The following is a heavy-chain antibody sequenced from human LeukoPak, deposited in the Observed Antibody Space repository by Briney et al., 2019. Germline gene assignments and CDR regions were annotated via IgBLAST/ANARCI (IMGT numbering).Heavy chain of an antibody. Sequence: GGSLRLSCAASGFTFSSYSMNWVRQAPGKGLEWVSSISSSSYIYYADSVKGRFTISRDNAKNSLYLQMNSLRAEDTAVYYCARDLGFDSSGSWDFDYWGQGTLVTVSS. J-gene: IGHJ4*02. CDR3: ARDLGFDSSGSWDFDY. D-gene: IGHD6-19*01. V-gene: IGHV3-21*01. CDR1: GFTFSSYS. CDR2: ISSSSYI.